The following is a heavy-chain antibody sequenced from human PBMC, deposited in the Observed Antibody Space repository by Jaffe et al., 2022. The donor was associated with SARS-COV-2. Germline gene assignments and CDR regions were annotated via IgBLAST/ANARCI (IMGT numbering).Heavy chain of an antibody. J-gene: IGHJ5*02. Sequence: QLQLQESGPGLVKPSETLSLTCTVSGGSISSSSYYWGWIRQPPGKGLEWIGSIYYSGSTYYNPSLKSRVTISVDTSKNQFSLKLSSVTAADTAVYYCARHPELELLCWFDPWGQGTLVTVSS. D-gene: IGHD1-7*01. CDR3: ARHPELELLCWFDP. V-gene: IGHV4-39*01. CDR1: GGSISSSSYY. CDR2: IYYSGST.